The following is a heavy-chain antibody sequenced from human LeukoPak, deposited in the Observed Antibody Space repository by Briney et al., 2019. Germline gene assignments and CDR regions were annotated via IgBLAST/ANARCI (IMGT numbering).Heavy chain of an antibody. V-gene: IGHV3-73*01. D-gene: IGHD5-12*01. CDR2: IRSKANSYAT. CDR3: RWLRLNYYYMDV. J-gene: IGHJ6*03. Sequence: PGGSLRLSCAASGFTFSGSAMHWVRQASGKGLEWVGRIRSKANSYATAYAASVKGRFTISRDDSKNTAYLQMNSQKTEDTAVYYCRWLRLNYYYMDVWGKGTTVTVSS. CDR1: GFTFSGSA.